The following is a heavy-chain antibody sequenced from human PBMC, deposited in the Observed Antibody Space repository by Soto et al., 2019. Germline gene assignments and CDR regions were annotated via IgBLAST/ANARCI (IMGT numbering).Heavy chain of an antibody. D-gene: IGHD2-15*01. CDR1: GFIFNTYW. V-gene: IGHV3-74*01. CDR3: ASVYCSGGSCYHIDF. Sequence: GGSLRLSCAASGFIFNTYWMHWVRQAPGKGLVWISRINSDGSIADYADSVRGRITISRDNTKNTVYLQMNSLRAEDTAVYYCASVYCSGGSCYHIDFWGQGILVTVSS. J-gene: IGHJ4*02. CDR2: INSDGSIA.